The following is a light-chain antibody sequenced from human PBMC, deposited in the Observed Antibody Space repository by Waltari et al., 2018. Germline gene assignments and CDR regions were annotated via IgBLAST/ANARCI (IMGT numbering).Light chain of an antibody. V-gene: IGLV3-25*03. J-gene: IGLJ2*01. Sequence: SYELTQPPSVSVSPGQTARITCSGDALPNAFTSWYQQKPGQAPLLLMYRDTERPSVIPERFSGSNSGTIVTLTITGVQAEDEADYYCQSTDSSGDFVVFGGGTRLTVL. CDR2: RDT. CDR3: QSTDSSGDFVV. CDR1: ALPNAF.